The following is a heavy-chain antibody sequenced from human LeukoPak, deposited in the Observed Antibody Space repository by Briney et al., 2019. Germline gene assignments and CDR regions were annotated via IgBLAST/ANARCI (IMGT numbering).Heavy chain of an antibody. D-gene: IGHD6-6*01. CDR2: ISSSSTYI. CDR1: GFTFSTYT. J-gene: IGHJ5*02. Sequence: GGSLRLSCAASGFTFSTYTMNWVRQVPGKGLEWVSSISSSSTYIYYADSVKGRFTISRDNAKNSLYLQMNSLRAEDTAVYYCARDHSQTGTISSSVNPNWFDPWGQGTLVTVSS. V-gene: IGHV3-21*01. CDR3: ARDHSQTGTISSSVNPNWFDP.